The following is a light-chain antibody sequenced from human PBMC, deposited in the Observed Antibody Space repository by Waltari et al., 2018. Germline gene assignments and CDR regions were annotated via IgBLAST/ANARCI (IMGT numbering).Light chain of an antibody. CDR2: DVS. V-gene: IGLV2-14*01. CDR1: SSDVGGYNY. Sequence: QSALTQPASVSGSPGQSITISCTGTSSDVGGYNYVSWYQQHPGKAPKLIIYDVSNRPSGGSNRFSGSKSGNTASLTISGLQAEDEADYYCSSYTSSSTFGVFGGGTKLTVL. J-gene: IGLJ2*01. CDR3: SSYTSSSTFGV.